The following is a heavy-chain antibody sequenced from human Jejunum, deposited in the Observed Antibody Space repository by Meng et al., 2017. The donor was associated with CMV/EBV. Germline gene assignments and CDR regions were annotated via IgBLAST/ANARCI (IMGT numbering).Heavy chain of an antibody. J-gene: IGHJ4*02. V-gene: IGHV4-4*02. CDR3: ARDFTIVRGLIDY. CDR2: IYHSGSN. Sequence: VSGDYISSTYWWSWVRQPPGKGLEWIGEIYHSGSNNYNPSLKSRVTISVDKSKNQFSLNLSSVTAADTAVYYCARDFTIVRGLIDYWGQGTLVTVSS. D-gene: IGHD3-10*01. CDR1: GDYISSTYW.